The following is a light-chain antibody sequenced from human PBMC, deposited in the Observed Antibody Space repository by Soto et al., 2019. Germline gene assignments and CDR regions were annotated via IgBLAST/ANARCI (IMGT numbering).Light chain of an antibody. CDR3: QQYFTSPPS. CDR2: WAA. CDR1: RTILYSSNSKNY. V-gene: IGKV4-1*01. J-gene: IGKJ4*01. Sequence: DIVMSQSPDSLAVSLGERATINCKSSRTILYSSNSKNYLAWYQQKPGQPPKLLLYWAATRESGVPDRFSGSGSGTDFSLPISSLQADDAAVYYCQQYFTSPPSFVGGTKVEIK.